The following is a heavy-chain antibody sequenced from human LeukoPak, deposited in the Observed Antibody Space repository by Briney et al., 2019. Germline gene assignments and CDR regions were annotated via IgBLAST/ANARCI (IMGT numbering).Heavy chain of an antibody. J-gene: IGHJ6*02. V-gene: IGHV4-34*01. CDR1: GGSFSGYY. Sequence: SETLSLTCAVYGGSFSGYYWSWIRQPPGKGLEWIGEINHSGSTNYNPSLKSRVTISVDTAKNQFSLKLSSVTAADTAVYYCARGPGYSSGWYYYYYGMDVWGQGTTVTVSS. CDR2: INHSGST. D-gene: IGHD6-19*01. CDR3: ARGPGYSSGWYYYYYGMDV.